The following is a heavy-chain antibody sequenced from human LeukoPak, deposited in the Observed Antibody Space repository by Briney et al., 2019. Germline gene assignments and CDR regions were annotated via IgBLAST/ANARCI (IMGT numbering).Heavy chain of an antibody. D-gene: IGHD1-26*01. Sequence: ASVKVSCKASGYTFTSYGISWVRRAPGQGLEWMGWISAYNGNTNYAQKLQGRVTMTTDTSTSTAYMELRSLRSDDTAVYYCARTLAGATIPHDRSFDYWGQGTLVTVSS. CDR3: ARTLAGATIPHDRSFDY. CDR2: ISAYNGNT. CDR1: GYTFTSYG. J-gene: IGHJ4*02. V-gene: IGHV1-18*01.